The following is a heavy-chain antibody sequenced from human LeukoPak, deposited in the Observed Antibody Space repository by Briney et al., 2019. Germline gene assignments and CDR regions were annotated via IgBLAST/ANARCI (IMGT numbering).Heavy chain of an antibody. J-gene: IGHJ4*02. V-gene: IGHV1-8*01. Sequence: ASVRVSCKTFGYTFINYDINWVRQATGQRLEWVGWMNPKSGYAGSAQKFQGRVTMTRDTSISTAYMELRSLTSEDTAVYYCARTNGDLDYWGQGTLVTVS. CDR3: ARTNGDLDY. CDR1: GYTFINYD. CDR2: MNPKSGYA.